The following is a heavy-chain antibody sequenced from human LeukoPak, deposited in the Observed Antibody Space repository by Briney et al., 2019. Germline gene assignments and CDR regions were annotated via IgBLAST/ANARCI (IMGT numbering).Heavy chain of an antibody. CDR1: GFTFSNSG. J-gene: IGHJ4*02. V-gene: IGHV3-33*01. D-gene: IGHD6-19*01. Sequence: GGSLRLSCAASGFTFSNSGMHWVRQAPGKGLEWVAIIWYDGSNKYYTDSVKGRFTISRDNPKNTLYLQMNSLRAEDTAVYYCARATSGWYYFDYWGQGTLVTVSS. CDR2: IWYDGSNK. CDR3: ARATSGWYYFDY.